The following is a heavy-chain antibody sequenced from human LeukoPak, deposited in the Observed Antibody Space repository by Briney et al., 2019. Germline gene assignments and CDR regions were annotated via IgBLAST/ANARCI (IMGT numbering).Heavy chain of an antibody. Sequence: AGGFLRLYCVASGFTFSNFAIHWVRQGPGKGLEWVAVTSDDGRKKYYADSVKGRFTISRDNSKNTMYLQMNSLRTDDTAIYYCARDRSYAVNQGGWLDPWGQGTLVSVSS. D-gene: IGHD2-2*01. CDR2: TSDDGRKK. CDR3: ARDRSYAVNQGGWLDP. CDR1: GFTFSNFA. J-gene: IGHJ5*02. V-gene: IGHV3-30*01.